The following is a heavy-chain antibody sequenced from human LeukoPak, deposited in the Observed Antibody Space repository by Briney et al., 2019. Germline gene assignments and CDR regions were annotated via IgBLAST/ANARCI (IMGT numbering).Heavy chain of an antibody. J-gene: IGHJ4*02. D-gene: IGHD3-22*01. CDR3: ARVHYYDSSGYDY. CDR1: GYTFTGYY. CDR2: INPNSGGT. V-gene: IGHV1-2*02. Sequence: GASVKVSCKASGYTFTGYYMHWVRQAPGQGLEWMGWINPNSGGTNYAQKFQGRVTMTRDTSISTAYMELSRLRSDDTAVYYCARVHYYDSSGYDYWGQGTLVTVSS.